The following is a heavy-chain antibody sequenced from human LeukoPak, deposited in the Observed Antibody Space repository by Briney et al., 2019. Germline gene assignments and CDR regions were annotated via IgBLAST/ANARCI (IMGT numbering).Heavy chain of an antibody. V-gene: IGHV4-31*02. J-gene: IGHJ6*02. Sequence: SWVRQPPGKGLEWIGYIYYSGSTYYNPSLKSRVTMSVDTSKNQFSLELSSVTAADAAVYYCARDKKRFGELLAYGMDVWGQGTTVTVSS. D-gene: IGHD3-10*01. CDR2: IYYSGST. CDR3: ARDKKRFGELLAYGMDV.